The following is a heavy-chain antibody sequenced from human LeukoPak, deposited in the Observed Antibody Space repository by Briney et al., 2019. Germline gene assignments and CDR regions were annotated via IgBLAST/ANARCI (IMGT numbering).Heavy chain of an antibody. CDR3: ARFTAEPDRYCSGGSCSFEDY. D-gene: IGHD2-15*01. CDR2: TSRSGSTI. V-gene: IGHV3-11*01. Sequence: GGSLTLSCSASAFTFIENYMSWSGQAQGKGLEGVSYTSRSGSTIYYAHSGKGPLTISTDKGKNSLYLQKNSLRAEDTAVYYCARFTAEPDRYCSGGSCSFEDYWGQGTLVPVSS. J-gene: IGHJ4*02. CDR1: AFTFIENY.